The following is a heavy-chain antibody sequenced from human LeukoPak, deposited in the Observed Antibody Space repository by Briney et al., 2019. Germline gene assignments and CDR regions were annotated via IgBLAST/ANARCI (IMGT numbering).Heavy chain of an antibody. CDR1: GFTFSSYW. CDR2: IKQDGSEK. V-gene: IGHV3-7*01. Sequence: GGSLRLSCAASGFTFSSYWMSWVRQAPGKGLEWVANIKQDGSEKYYVDSVKGRFTNSRDNAKNSLYLQMNSLRAEDTAVYYCARENGGAVAPYYFDYWGPGTLVTVSS. CDR3: ARENGGAVAPYYFDY. J-gene: IGHJ4*02. D-gene: IGHD6-19*01.